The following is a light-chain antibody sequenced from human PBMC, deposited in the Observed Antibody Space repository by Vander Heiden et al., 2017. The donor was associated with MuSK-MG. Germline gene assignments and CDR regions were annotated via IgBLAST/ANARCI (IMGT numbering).Light chain of an antibody. CDR3: QQYNNWPRT. Sequence: EIVLTQSPATLSVSPGERVTLSCRASQSVSTNLAWYQQKPGQTPRLLIYDASSRARGVPARFSGSGSGTEFTLTISSLQSGDIAVYHCQQYNNWPRTFGQGTKVEI. CDR2: DAS. CDR1: QSVSTN. V-gene: IGKV3-15*01. J-gene: IGKJ1*01.